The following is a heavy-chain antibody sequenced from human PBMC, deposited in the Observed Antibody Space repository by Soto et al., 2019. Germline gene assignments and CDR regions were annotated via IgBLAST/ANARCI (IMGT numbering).Heavy chain of an antibody. CDR2: ILVGGST. Sequence: ETLRLSCAVSGFICSSYDMSWVRQAPGKGLEWVSTILVGGSTHYEDAVKGRFTISRDTSKNTVYLQMNSLTAGDTAVYYCAKATATSGGAFEIYGQGTMVTVSS. J-gene: IGHJ3*02. CDR3: AKATATSGGAFEI. D-gene: IGHD1-1*01. CDR1: GFICSSYD. V-gene: IGHV3-23*01.